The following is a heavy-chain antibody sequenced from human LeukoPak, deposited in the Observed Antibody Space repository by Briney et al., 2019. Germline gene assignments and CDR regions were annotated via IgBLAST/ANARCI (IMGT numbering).Heavy chain of an antibody. J-gene: IGHJ6*03. CDR1: GYTFTSYG. V-gene: IGHV1-18*01. CDR3: AREGGGLAAGSPTNYYYYMDV. CDR2: ISVYNGNT. D-gene: IGHD6-13*01. Sequence: ASVKVSCKASGYTFTSYGISWVRQAPGQGLEWMGWISVYNGNTNYSQKLQGRVTMTTDTSTSTAYMELRSLRSDDTAVYYCAREGGGLAAGSPTNYYYYMDVWGKGTTVTVSS.